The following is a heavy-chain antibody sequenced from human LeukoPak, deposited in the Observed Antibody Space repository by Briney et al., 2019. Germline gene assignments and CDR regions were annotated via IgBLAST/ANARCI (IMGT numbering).Heavy chain of an antibody. CDR3: ARGFGGYYSFDY. Sequence: SETLSLTCTVSGDSISIYYWNWIRQPPGKGLEWIGYIYYNGYTNYNPSLKSRVTISVDTSKNQFSLKLTSVTAADTAVYYCARGFGGYYSFDYWGQGTLVTVSS. CDR1: GDSISIYY. CDR2: IYYNGYT. V-gene: IGHV4-59*01. D-gene: IGHD3-3*01. J-gene: IGHJ4*02.